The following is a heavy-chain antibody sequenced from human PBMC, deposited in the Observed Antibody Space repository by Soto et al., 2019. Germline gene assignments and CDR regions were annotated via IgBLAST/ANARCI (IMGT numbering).Heavy chain of an antibody. D-gene: IGHD3-10*01. V-gene: IGHV4-39*01. CDR2: IYYSGST. Sequence: SETLSLTYTVSGGSISSSSYYRGWIRQPPGKGLEWIGSIYYSGSTYYNPSLKSRVTISVDTSKNQFSLKLSSVTAADTAVYYCARNGMGYYGSGSAKHDYWGQGTLVTVSS. J-gene: IGHJ4*02. CDR3: ARNGMGYYGSGSAKHDY. CDR1: GGSISSSSYY.